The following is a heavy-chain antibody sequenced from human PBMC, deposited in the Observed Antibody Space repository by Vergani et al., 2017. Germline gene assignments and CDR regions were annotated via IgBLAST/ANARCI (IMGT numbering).Heavy chain of an antibody. D-gene: IGHD3-10*01. J-gene: IGHJ5*02. CDR2: VYPSGTT. CDR3: ARDSWTSELRGVYWFDT. CDR1: GVSMQSGSFY. V-gene: IGHV4-61*02. Sequence: QVQLQESGPGLVKPSETLSLICSVSGVSMQSGSFYWTWIRQTAERRLEWMGRVYPSGTTNYNPSLNGRVTIFVDKSKNLLSLRLNSVTAADTAVYYCARDSWTSELRGVYWFDTWGQGTLVSVSS.